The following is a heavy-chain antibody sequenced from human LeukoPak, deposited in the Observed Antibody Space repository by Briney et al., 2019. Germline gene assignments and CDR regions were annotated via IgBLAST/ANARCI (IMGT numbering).Heavy chain of an antibody. CDR2: VSYDGSNK. Sequence: GRSLRLSCAASGFTFSSYAMHWVRQDPGKGLEWVAVVSYDGSNKYFADSVKGRLTISRDNPKNTLYLQMNSLRPEDTAVYYCAKSTTVTTQQRGYFDYWGQGTLVTVSS. J-gene: IGHJ4*02. CDR1: GFTFSSYA. CDR3: AKSTTVTTQQRGYFDY. V-gene: IGHV3-30*04. D-gene: IGHD4-11*01.